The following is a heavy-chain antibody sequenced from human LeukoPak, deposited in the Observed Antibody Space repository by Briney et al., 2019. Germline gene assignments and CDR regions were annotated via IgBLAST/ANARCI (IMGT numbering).Heavy chain of an antibody. CDR2: ISSSGSTI. CDR1: GFTFSDYY. J-gene: IGHJ4*02. D-gene: IGHD1-20*01. Sequence: GGSLRLSCAASGFTFSDYYMSWIRQAPGKGLEWVSYISSSGSTIYYADSAKGRFTISRDNAKNTLYLQMNSLRAEDTAVYYCVTYNWEYEADYWGQGTLVTVSS. V-gene: IGHV3-11*04. CDR3: VTYNWEYEADY.